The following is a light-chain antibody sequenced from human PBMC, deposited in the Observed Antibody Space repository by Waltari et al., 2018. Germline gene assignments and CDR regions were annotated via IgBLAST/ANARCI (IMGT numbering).Light chain of an antibody. CDR1: SSNIGNNR. CDR2: EED. V-gene: IGLV1-51*02. J-gene: IGLJ3*02. Sequence: QSVLTQPPSVSAAPGQKVTISCSGSSSNIGNNRVSWYQHLPRKAPKLLIYEEDNLPSGIPDRYPGSRSCTSATLDITGLQTGDEADYYCRSWDTSLTAWVFGGGTKLTVL. CDR3: RSWDTSLTAWV.